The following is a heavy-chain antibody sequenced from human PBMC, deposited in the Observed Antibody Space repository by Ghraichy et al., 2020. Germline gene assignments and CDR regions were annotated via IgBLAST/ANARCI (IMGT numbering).Heavy chain of an antibody. CDR3: ARPDPRLGTTGWAYYMDV. J-gene: IGHJ6*02. V-gene: IGHV3-23*01. D-gene: IGHD3-9*01. CDR1: GFTFSNYA. CDR2: IRNNGGT. Sequence: ETLSLTCAASGFTFSNYAMTWVRQAPGKGLEWVASIRNNGGTHYADSVKGRFTISRDNSKNTVHLQMSSLRAEDTAVYYCARPDPRLGTTGWAYYMDVGGQGTTVTVSS.